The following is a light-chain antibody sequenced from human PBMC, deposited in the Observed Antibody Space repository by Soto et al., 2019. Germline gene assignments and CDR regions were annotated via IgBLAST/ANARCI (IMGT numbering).Light chain of an antibody. J-gene: IGLJ2*01. CDR3: QSYDSSLSGSV. Sequence: QAVVTQPPSVSGAPGQRVTISCTGNSSNIGDGYDVHWYRQVPGAVPKLLIFANNNRPSGVPDRFSGSRSGTSASLAITGLQAEDEADYYCQSYDSSLSGSVFGGGTKVTVL. CDR1: SSNIGDGYD. V-gene: IGLV1-40*01. CDR2: ANN.